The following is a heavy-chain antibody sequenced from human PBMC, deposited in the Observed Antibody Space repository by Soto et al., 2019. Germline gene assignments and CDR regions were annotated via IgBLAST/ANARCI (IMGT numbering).Heavy chain of an antibody. CDR3: ARQGRVDGMDI. CDR2: IYYSGST. V-gene: IGHV4-39*01. J-gene: IGHJ6*02. CDR1: GGSISSSSYY. Sequence: SETLSLTCTVSGGSISSSSYYWGWIRQPPGKGLEWIGSIYYSGSTYYNPSLKSRVTISVDTSKNQFSLKLSSVTAADTAVYYCARQGRVDGMDIWGQGTTVTISS.